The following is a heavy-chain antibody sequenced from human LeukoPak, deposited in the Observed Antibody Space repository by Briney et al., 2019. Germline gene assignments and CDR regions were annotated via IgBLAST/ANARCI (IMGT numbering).Heavy chain of an antibody. CDR3: ARDLSPIAAAGTFGYYYYMDV. CDR1: GYTFTSYA. CDR2: INTNTGNP. D-gene: IGHD6-13*01. J-gene: IGHJ6*03. V-gene: IGHV7-4-1*02. Sequence: ASAKVSCKASGYTFTSYAMNWVRQAPGQGLEWMGWINTNTGNPTYAQGFTGRFVFSLDTSVSTAYLQISSLKAEDTAVYYCARDLSPIAAAGTFGYYYYMDVWGKGTTVTVSS.